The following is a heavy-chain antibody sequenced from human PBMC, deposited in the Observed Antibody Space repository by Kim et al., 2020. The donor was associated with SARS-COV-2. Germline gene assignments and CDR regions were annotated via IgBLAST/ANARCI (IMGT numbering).Heavy chain of an antibody. Sequence: GGSLRLSCAASGFTFSSYAMTWVRQAPGKGLEWVSVIYSGGSITHYADSVKGRFTISRDNSKNTLYLQMNSLRAEDTAVYYCAKGKDTQFLWFGEPTPPLFDYWGQGTLVTVSS. V-gene: IGHV3-23*03. CDR3: AKGKDTQFLWFGEPTPPLFDY. D-gene: IGHD3-10*01. CDR1: GFTFSSYA. J-gene: IGHJ4*02. CDR2: IYSGGSIT.